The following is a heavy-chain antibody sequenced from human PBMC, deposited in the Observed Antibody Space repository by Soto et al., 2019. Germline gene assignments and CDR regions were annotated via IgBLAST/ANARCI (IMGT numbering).Heavy chain of an antibody. CDR2: INPNSGGT. CDR3: ARSYYDSSGFSNDAFDI. CDR1: GYTFTGYY. D-gene: IGHD3-22*01. Sequence: QVQLVQSGAEVKKPGASVKVSCKASGYTFTGYYMHWVRQAPGQGLEWMGWINPNSGGTNYAQKFPGWVTMTRDSPISTAYMELSRLRSDDTAVYYCARSYYDSSGFSNDAFDIWGQGTMVTVSS. J-gene: IGHJ3*02. V-gene: IGHV1-2*04.